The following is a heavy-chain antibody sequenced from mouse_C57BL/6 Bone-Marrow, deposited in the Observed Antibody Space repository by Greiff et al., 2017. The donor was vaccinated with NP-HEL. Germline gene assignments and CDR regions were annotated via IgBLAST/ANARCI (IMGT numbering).Heavy chain of an antibody. Sequence: QVQLQQPGAELVKPGASVKLSCKASGYTFTSYWMHWVKQRPGQGLEWIGMIHPNSGSTNYNEKFKSKATLTVDKSSSTAYMQLSSLTSEDSAVYYCAMDYYGSSLAWFAYWGQGTLVTVSA. CDR3: AMDYYGSSLAWFAY. CDR2: IHPNSGST. J-gene: IGHJ3*01. CDR1: GYTFTSYW. V-gene: IGHV1-64*01. D-gene: IGHD1-1*01.